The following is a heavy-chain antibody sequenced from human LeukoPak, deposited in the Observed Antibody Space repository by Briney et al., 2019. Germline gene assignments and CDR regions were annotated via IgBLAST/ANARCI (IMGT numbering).Heavy chain of an antibody. Sequence: GGSLRLSCAASGFTFSSYGMHWVRQAPGKGLEWVAFIRYDGSNKYHTDSVKGRFTISRDNPKNTLYLQMNSLRAEDSAVYYCANHPEDYYDSSGASWGQGTLVTVSP. D-gene: IGHD3-22*01. V-gene: IGHV3-30*02. CDR3: ANHPEDYYDSSGAS. J-gene: IGHJ5*02. CDR2: IRYDGSNK. CDR1: GFTFSSYG.